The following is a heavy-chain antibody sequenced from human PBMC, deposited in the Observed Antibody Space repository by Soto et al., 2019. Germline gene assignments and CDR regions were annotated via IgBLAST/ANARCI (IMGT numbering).Heavy chain of an antibody. CDR1: GYTFTSYY. CDR3: ARVSIAAAGRYYYGMDV. V-gene: IGHV1-46*01. J-gene: IGHJ6*02. Sequence: ASVKVSCKASGYTFTSYYMYWVRQAPGQGLEWMGIINPSGGSTSYAQKFQGRVTMTRDTSTSTVYMELSSLRSEDTAVYYCARVSIAAAGRYYYGMDVWGQGTTVTVSS. CDR2: INPSGGST. D-gene: IGHD6-13*01.